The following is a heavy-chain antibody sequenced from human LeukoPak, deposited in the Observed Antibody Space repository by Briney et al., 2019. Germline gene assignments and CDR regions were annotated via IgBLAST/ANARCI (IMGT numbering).Heavy chain of an antibody. V-gene: IGHV3-11*01. D-gene: IGHD3-10*01. CDR2: ISSNAYTI. CDR1: GFTFSDYY. CDR3: AREPAITMVRGVIDY. Sequence: GGSLRLSCAASGFTFSDYYMSWIRQAPGKGLEGVSYISSNAYTIYYADSVKGRFTISRDNAKNSLYLQLNSLRAEDTAVYYCAREPAITMVRGVIDYWGQGTLVTVSS. J-gene: IGHJ4*02.